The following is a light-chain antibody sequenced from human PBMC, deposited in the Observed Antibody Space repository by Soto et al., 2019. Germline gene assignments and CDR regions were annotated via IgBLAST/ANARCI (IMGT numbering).Light chain of an antibody. CDR2: GAS. CDR1: QSVSGN. V-gene: IGKV3-15*01. J-gene: IGKJ4*01. CDR3: QQYDNWPLT. Sequence: EIVVTQSPATLSVSPGERATLSCRASQSVSGNLAWYQQKPGQAPRLLIYGASTRATGLPARFSGSGSGTEFTLTISSLQSEDFAVYYCQQYDNWPLTFGGGTKVEIK.